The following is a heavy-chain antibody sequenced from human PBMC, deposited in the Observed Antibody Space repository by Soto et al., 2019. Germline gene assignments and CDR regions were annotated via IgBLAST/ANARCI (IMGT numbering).Heavy chain of an antibody. CDR3: AKDTYYHDSTGYYVFDY. CDR1: GFTFSSYS. Sequence: GGSLRLSCAVSGFTFSSYSMNWVRQAPGKGLEWVSDISSSGSTIYYADSVKGRFTISRDNAKNSLYLQMSSLRAEDTAVYYCAKDTYYHDSTGYYVFDYWGQGTLVTVSS. CDR2: ISSSGSTI. J-gene: IGHJ4*02. V-gene: IGHV3-48*04. D-gene: IGHD3-22*01.